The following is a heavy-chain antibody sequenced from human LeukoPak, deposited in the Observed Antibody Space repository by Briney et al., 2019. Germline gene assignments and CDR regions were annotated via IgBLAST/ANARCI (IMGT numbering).Heavy chain of an antibody. Sequence: SETLSLTCTVSGGSISSCYWSWIRQPAGKVLEWIGRIYTSGSTNYNPSLKSRVTMSVDTSKNQFSLKLSSVTAADTAVYYCARDGGDGVVIYFDYWGQGPLVPVSS. CDR1: GGSISSCY. CDR2: IYTSGST. CDR3: ARDGGDGVVIYFDY. D-gene: IGHD3-3*01. V-gene: IGHV4-4*07. J-gene: IGHJ4*02.